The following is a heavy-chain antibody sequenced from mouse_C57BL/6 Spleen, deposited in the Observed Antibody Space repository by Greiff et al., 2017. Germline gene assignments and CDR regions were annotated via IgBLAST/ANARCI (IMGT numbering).Heavy chain of an antibody. V-gene: IGHV1-64*01. J-gene: IGHJ2*01. Sequence: QVQLQQPGAELVKPGASVKLSCKASGYTFTSYWMHWVKQRPGQGLEWIGMIHPNSGSTNYNEKFKSKATLTVDKSSSTAYMQLSSLTSEDYAVNYCARGYDGYYRDYWGQGTTLTVSS. CDR3: ARGYDGYYRDY. D-gene: IGHD2-3*01. CDR1: GYTFTSYW. CDR2: IHPNSGST.